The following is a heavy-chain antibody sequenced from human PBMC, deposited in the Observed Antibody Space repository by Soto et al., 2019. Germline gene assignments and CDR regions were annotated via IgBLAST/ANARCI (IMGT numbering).Heavy chain of an antibody. Sequence: GSLRLSGTASGFTFGDYAMSWVRHAPGKGWDGLGFIRSRAYGGTAEYAASVKGRFTISRDHSKSTASLQMNSLKTEDTPVYFCTTHQPIDPWGQGTMVTVSS. D-gene: IGHD2-21*01. CDR2: IRSRAYGGTA. CDR1: GFTFGDYA. V-gene: IGHV3-49*04. J-gene: IGHJ3*01. CDR3: TTHQPIDP.